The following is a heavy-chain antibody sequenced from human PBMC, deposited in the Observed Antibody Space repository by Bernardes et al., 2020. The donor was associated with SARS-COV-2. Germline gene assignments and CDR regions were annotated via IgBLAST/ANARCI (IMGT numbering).Heavy chain of an antibody. V-gene: IGHV3-74*01. Sequence: SLRLSCAASGFTFSSYWMHWVRQAPGKGLVWVSRINSDGSSTSYADSVKGRFTISRDNAKNTLYLQMNSLRAEDTAVYYCARGRGKYYDLPLDYWGQGTLVTVSS. CDR3: ARGRGKYYDLPLDY. D-gene: IGHD3-22*01. CDR2: INSDGSST. CDR1: GFTFSSYW. J-gene: IGHJ4*02.